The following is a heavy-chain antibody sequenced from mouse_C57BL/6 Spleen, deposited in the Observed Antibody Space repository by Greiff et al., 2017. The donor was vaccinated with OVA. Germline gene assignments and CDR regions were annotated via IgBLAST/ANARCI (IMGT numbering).Heavy chain of an antibody. V-gene: IGHV1-15*01. D-gene: IGHD2-4*01. Sequence: VKVVESGAELVRPGASVTLSCKASGYTFTDYEMHWVKQTPVHGLEWIGAIDPETGGTAYNQKFKGKAILTADKSSSTAYMELRSLTSEDSAVYYCTRSIYYDYYWYFDVWGTGTTVTVSS. CDR2: IDPETGGT. CDR1: GYTFTDYE. CDR3: TRSIYYDYYWYFDV. J-gene: IGHJ1*03.